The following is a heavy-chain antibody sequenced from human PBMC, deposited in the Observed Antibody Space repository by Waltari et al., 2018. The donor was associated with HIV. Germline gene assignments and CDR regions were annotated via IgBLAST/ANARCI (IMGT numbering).Heavy chain of an antibody. Sequence: QVQLQQWGAGLLKPSETLSLTCAVYGGSFSGYYWSWIRQPPGKGLEWIGEINHSGSTNYNASLKSRVTISVDTSKNQFSLKLSSVTAADTAVYYCARLPRPPYSNYWYFFDYWGQGTLVTVSS. CDR2: INHSGST. CDR1: GGSFSGYY. D-gene: IGHD4-4*01. V-gene: IGHV4-34*01. CDR3: ARLPRPPYSNYWYFFDY. J-gene: IGHJ4*02.